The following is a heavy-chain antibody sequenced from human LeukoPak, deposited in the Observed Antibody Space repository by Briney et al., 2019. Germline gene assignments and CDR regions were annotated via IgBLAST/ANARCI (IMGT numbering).Heavy chain of an antibody. J-gene: IGHJ3*02. CDR3: ARVMNGYIPGAFDI. CDR2: IYYSGST. V-gene: IGHV4-39*01. CDR1: GGSLSSSSYY. D-gene: IGHD5-24*01. Sequence: SETLSLTCTVSGGSLSSSSYYWGWIRQPPGKGLEWIGSIYYSGSTYYNPSLKSRVTISVDTSKNQFSLKLSSVTAADTAVYYCARVMNGYIPGAFDIWGQGTMVTVSS.